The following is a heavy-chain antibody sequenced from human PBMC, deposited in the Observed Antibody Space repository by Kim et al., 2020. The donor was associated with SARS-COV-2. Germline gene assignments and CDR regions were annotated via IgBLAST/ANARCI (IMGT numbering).Heavy chain of an antibody. CDR2: ISWNSGSI. CDR3: AKGYGGQNAFDI. J-gene: IGHJ3*02. Sequence: GGSLRLSCAASGFTFDDYAMHWVRQAPGKGLEWVSGISWNSGSIGYADSVKGRFTISRDNAKNSLYLQMNSLRAEDTALYYCAKGYGGQNAFDIWGQGTMVTVSS. D-gene: IGHD4-17*01. V-gene: IGHV3-9*01. CDR1: GFTFDDYA.